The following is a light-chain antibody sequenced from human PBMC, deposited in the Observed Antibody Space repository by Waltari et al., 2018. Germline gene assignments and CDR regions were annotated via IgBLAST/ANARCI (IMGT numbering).Light chain of an antibody. CDR3: QQYKSALLT. V-gene: IGKV1-27*01. Sequence: IQMTQSPSSLSASVGDRVSITCRASQGISECLAWYQQQPGKVPKLLIYAASTLQSGVPTRFSGSGSGTDFTLTISSLQPEDFATYYCQQYKSALLTFGGGTKVEIK. CDR1: QGISEC. J-gene: IGKJ4*01. CDR2: AAS.